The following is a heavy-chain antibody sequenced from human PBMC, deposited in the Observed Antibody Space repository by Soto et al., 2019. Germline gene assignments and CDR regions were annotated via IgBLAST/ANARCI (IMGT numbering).Heavy chain of an antibody. D-gene: IGHD1-26*01. Sequence: GGALRLSCAASGVSFSSYTMPWVRQTPVKGLEWVAVISPDGRDEFYADSVKGRFTISRDNSKNTVYLQMNSLRVEGTSVYYCAREVISGNYRDAFDMWGQGTRVTVSS. J-gene: IGHJ3*02. CDR1: GVSFSSYT. V-gene: IGHV3-30*04. CDR3: AREVISGNYRDAFDM. CDR2: ISPDGRDE.